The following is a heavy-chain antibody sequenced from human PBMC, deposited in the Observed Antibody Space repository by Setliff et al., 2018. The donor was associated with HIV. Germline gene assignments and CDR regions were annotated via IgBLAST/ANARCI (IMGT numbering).Heavy chain of an antibody. CDR1: GYTFTDYY. CDR2: INPNSGGT. CDR3: ARDEVIEVAGDFDN. D-gene: IGHD6-19*01. V-gene: IGHV1-2*06. J-gene: IGHJ4*02. Sequence: GASVKVSCKASGYTFTDYYIHWVRQAPGQGLEWMGRINPNSGGTNYAQKFQGRVTMTRDTSISTAYMELSRLRSDDTAVYYCARDEVIEVAGDFDNWGQGTLVTVSS.